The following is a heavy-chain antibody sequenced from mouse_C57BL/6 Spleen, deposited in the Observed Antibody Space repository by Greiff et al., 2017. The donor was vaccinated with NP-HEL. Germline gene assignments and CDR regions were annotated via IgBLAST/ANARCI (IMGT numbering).Heavy chain of an antibody. Sequence: VQLQQSGAELARPGASVKMSCKASGYTFTSYTMNWVKQRPGQGLEWIGYINPSSGYTNYNQKFKDKATLTADKSSSTAYMQLSSLTSEDSAVYYCERGDYAMDYWGQGTSVTVSS. CDR3: ERGDYAMDY. CDR2: INPSSGYT. CDR1: GYTFTSYT. V-gene: IGHV1-4*01. J-gene: IGHJ4*01.